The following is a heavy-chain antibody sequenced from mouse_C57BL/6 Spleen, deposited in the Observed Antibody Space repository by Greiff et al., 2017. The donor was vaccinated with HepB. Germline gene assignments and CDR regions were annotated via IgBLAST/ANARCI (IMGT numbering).Heavy chain of an antibody. D-gene: IGHD1-1*01. Sequence: QVQLQQPGAELVKPGASVKLSCKASGYTFTSYWMQWVKQRPGQGLEWIGEIDPSDSYTNYNQKFKGKATLTVDPSSSTAYRQLSSLTSEDSAVYYCARFGSSYGYFDVWGTGTTVTVSS. V-gene: IGHV1-50*01. J-gene: IGHJ1*03. CDR1: GYTFTSYW. CDR2: IDPSDSYT. CDR3: ARFGSSYGYFDV.